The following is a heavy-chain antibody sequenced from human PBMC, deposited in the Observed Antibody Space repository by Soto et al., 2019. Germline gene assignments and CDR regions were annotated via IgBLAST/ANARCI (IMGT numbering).Heavy chain of an antibody. D-gene: IGHD3-3*01. CDR3: ARESHDFWSGYHSYYYYYGMDV. J-gene: IGHJ6*02. CDR1: VFTFISYG. Sequence: GWSLRLACASSVFTFISYGMQWVRQAPGKGLEWVAVIWYDGSNKYYADSAKGRFTISRDNSKNTLYLQMNSLRAEDTAVYYCARESHDFWSGYHSYYYYYGMDVWGQGTTVTVSS. CDR2: IWYDGSNK. V-gene: IGHV3-33*01.